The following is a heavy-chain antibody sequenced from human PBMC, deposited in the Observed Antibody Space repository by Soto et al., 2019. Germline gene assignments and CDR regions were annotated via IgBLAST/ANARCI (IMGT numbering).Heavy chain of an antibody. V-gene: IGHV4-59*11. J-gene: IGHJ4*02. Sequence: SEPLTLTSRVTGVSRTSHYWIWFRHPHAKGLEWIGFFYHTGNPYYNPSLKSRVTIPLDTSKNEVPLRLKSVTAADTAVYYFAREQYNWKLWGQGTLVPVSS. CDR1: GVSRTSHY. CDR2: FYHTGNP. D-gene: IGHD1-20*01. CDR3: AREQYNWKL.